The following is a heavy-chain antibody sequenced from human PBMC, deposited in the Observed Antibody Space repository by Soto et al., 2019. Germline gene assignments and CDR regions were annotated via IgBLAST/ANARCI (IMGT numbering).Heavy chain of an antibody. J-gene: IGHJ4*01. CDR2: ISGSGGNT. CDR1: GFTFSSHA. D-gene: IGHD2-15*01. V-gene: IGHV3-23*01. Sequence: GGSLRLSCAASGFTFSSHAMSWVRQAPGKGLEWVSAISGSGGNTYYADSVKGLFTISRENSKNTLYLQMNSLRAEDTAVYYCAKGTCSSGSCYKLDYWGHGTLVTVSS. CDR3: AKGTCSSGSCYKLDY.